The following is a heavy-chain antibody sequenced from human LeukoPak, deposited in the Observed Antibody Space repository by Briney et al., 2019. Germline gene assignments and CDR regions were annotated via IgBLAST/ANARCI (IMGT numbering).Heavy chain of an antibody. CDR2: TYYRSKWYN. D-gene: IGHD3-3*01. V-gene: IGHV6-1*01. CDR1: GDSVSSNSAA. CDR3: ARVRSAGWYYDFWSGYHLFHAFDI. Sequence: SQTLSLTCAISGDSVSSNSAAWNWIRQSPSRGLEWLGRTYYRSKWYNHYAVSVKSRITINPDTSKNQFSLQLNSVTPEDTAVYYCARVRSAGWYYDFWSGYHLFHAFDIWGQGTMVTVSS. J-gene: IGHJ3*02.